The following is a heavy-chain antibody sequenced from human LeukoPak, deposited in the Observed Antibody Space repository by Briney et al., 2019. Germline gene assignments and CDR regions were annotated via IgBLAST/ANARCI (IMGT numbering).Heavy chain of an antibody. CDR1: GITFSSYA. V-gene: IGHV3-30*04. D-gene: IGHD1-26*01. CDR2: ISYDGSNG. Sequence: GGSLRLSCAASGITFSSYAMHWVRQAPGRGLEWVTVISYDGSNGYYTGSVKGRFTISRDNSQNTLYVQMSSLRPEDTAVYYCVREVTSGSFDYWGQGTLVTVSS. CDR3: VREVTSGSFDY. J-gene: IGHJ4*02.